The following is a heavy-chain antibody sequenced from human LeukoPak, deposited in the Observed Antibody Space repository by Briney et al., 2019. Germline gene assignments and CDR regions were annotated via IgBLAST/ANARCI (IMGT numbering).Heavy chain of an antibody. J-gene: IGHJ5*02. CDR2: VSAYNGNT. CDR1: GYIFTTYG. Sequence: ASVKVSCKASGYIFTTYGLSWVRQAPGQGLEWMGWVSAYNGNTNYAQTLQGRVTMTTDTSTTTAYMELRSLRSDDTAVYYCARASFWESPINWFDPWGQGTLVTVSS. CDR3: ARASFWESPINWFDP. D-gene: IGHD3-16*01. V-gene: IGHV1-18*01.